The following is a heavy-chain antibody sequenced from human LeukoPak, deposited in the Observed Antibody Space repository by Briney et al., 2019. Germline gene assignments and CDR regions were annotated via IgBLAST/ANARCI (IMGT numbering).Heavy chain of an antibody. D-gene: IGHD5-12*01. CDR3: ALVAAYAFDI. CDR1: GGSISSGSYY. CDR2: IYTSGST. J-gene: IGHJ3*02. V-gene: IGHV4-61*02. Sequence: SETLSLTCTVSGGSISSGSYYWSWIRQPAGKGLEWIGRIYTSGSTYYNPSLKSRVTISVDRSKNQFSLKLSSVTAADTAVYYCALVAAYAFDIWGQGTMVTVSS.